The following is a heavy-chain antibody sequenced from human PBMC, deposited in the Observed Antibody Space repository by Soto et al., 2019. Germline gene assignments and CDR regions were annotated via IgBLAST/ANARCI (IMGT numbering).Heavy chain of an antibody. Sequence: QVQLVQSGGEVKKPGASVKVSCKASGYTFNTYIISWVRQAPGQGLEWMGWISAYNGNTNYAQKFQGRVTKTTDTPRRTAYMEVRSLGSNDTAVYYCARALKRFGEGGGVMDVWGQGTTVTVSS. CDR1: GYTFNTYI. D-gene: IGHD3-10*01. J-gene: IGHJ6*02. V-gene: IGHV1-18*01. CDR2: ISAYNGNT. CDR3: ARALKRFGEGGGVMDV.